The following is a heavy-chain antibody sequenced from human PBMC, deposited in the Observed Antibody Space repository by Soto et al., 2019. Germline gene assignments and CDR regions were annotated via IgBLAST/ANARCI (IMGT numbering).Heavy chain of an antibody. D-gene: IGHD3-3*01. V-gene: IGHV3-48*02. J-gene: IGHJ4*02. CDR1: VFSFSNYN. CDR2: ITDSSDTV. Sequence: PWWSLRLSCLASVFSFSNYNMNWFRQAPGKGLEWVSYITDSSDTVHYADSVRSRFTISRDNAESSLYLQMNSLRDEDTAVYFCARDFGHGYYLDYWGRGTLVTV. CDR3: ARDFGHGYYLDY.